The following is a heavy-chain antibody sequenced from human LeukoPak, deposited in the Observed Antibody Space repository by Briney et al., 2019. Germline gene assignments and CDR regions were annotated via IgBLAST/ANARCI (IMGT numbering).Heavy chain of an antibody. J-gene: IGHJ4*02. V-gene: IGHV4-59*02. D-gene: IGHD5-12*01. CDR3: ARGPLDSGYTYFDY. CDR2: FSYSGST. CDR1: GASVSSYY. Sequence: SETLSLTCTVSGASVSSYYWSWIRQPPGKGPEWIGYFSYSGSTNYNPSLKSRVTISVDTSKNQFSLNLSSVTAADAAVYYCARGPLDSGYTYFDYWGQGTLVSVAS.